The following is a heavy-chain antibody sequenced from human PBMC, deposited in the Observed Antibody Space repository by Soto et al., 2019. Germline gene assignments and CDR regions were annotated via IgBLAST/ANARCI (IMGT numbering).Heavy chain of an antibody. D-gene: IGHD2-15*01. V-gene: IGHV3-23*01. J-gene: IGHJ4*01. Sequence: PGGSLRLSCAASGFTFSSYTMAWVRQAPGKGLEWVSVISDSGGSPYYADSVQGRFTISRDNSKNTLFLLMNSLRAEDTATYYCTKARCSGNPCYVPDYWGHGTLVTVSS. CDR2: ISDSGGSP. CDR1: GFTFSSYT. CDR3: TKARCSGNPCYVPDY.